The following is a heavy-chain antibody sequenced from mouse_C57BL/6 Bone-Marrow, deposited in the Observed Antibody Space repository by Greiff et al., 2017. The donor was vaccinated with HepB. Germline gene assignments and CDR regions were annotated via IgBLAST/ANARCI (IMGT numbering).Heavy chain of an antibody. CDR1: GFTFSDYG. CDR3: ARREPKPKDYFDY. D-gene: IGHD6-5*01. J-gene: IGHJ2*01. Sequence: EVQGVESGGGLVKPGGSLKLSCAASGFTFSDYGMHWVRQAPEQGLEWVAYISSGSSTIYYADTVKGRFTITRDNAKNTLFLQLTSLRSEDTAMYYCARREPKPKDYFDYWGQGTTRTVSS. V-gene: IGHV5-17*01. CDR2: ISSGSSTI.